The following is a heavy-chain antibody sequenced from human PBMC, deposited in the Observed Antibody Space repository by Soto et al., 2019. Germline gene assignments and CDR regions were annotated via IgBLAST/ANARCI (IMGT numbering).Heavy chain of an antibody. J-gene: IGHJ4*02. D-gene: IGHD3-16*01. V-gene: IGHV3-30*18. Sequence: QVQLVESGGGVVQPGGCLRLSCAASGFSFSNYGIHWVRQAPGKGLEWVAVISNEGSIQYYADSVKGRFTISRDNSENTVFLQMNSLRGEDTAVYYCAKEGGTLGTSASYGFDYWGQGSRVTVSS. CDR2: ISNEGSIQ. CDR1: GFSFSNYG. CDR3: AKEGGTLGTSASYGFDY.